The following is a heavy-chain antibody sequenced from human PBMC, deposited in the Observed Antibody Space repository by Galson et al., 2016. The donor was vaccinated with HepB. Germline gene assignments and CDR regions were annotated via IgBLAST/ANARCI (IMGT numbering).Heavy chain of an antibody. J-gene: IGHJ4*02. CDR1: GASISSSDYY. V-gene: IGHV4-61*02. CDR3: AREAVAYDPIFDY. D-gene: IGHD5-12*01. CDR2: IYKNGGT. Sequence: TLSLTCTVSGASISSSDYYWSWIRQSAGKGLEWIGRIYKNGGTNYNPSLRSRVSLSLDTSKNQFSLKLNSVTAADTAVYFCAREAVAYDPIFDYWGQGTLVTVSS.